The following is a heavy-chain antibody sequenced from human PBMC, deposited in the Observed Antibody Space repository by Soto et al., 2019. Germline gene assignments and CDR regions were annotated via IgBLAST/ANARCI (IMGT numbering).Heavy chain of an antibody. CDR2: IYYSGNT. D-gene: IGHD3-3*01. CDR3: ARSSIKPQVFMYPFDS. J-gene: IGHJ4*02. CDR1: GGSIGNFY. V-gene: IGHV4-59*08. Sequence: PSETLSLTCTVSGGSIGNFYWSWIRQPPAKGLESIGYIYYSGNTNYNPSLKSRVTISFDTSKNQFSLRLSSVTAADTVVYYCARSSIKPQVFMYPFDSWSQGTLVTVSS.